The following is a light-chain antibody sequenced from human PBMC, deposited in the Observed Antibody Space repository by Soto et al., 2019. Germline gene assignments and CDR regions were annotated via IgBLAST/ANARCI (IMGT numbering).Light chain of an antibody. J-gene: IGKJ1*01. Sequence: EIMLTQSPGTLSLSPGERATLSCRASQSVSGSYLAWYQQKPGQPPRLLIYAVSTRATGIPDRFSVSGSGTDVTLTISRLEPEDSAVYWCQPYDTLVTFGQGTKVEIK. CDR2: AVS. V-gene: IGKV3-20*01. CDR3: QPYDTLVT. CDR1: QSVSGSY.